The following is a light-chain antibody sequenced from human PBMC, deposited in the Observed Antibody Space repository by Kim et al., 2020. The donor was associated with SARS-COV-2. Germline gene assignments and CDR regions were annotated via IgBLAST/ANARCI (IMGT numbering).Light chain of an antibody. J-gene: IGLJ3*02. CDR1: SSNIGSNT. CDR2: TNN. V-gene: IGLV1-44*01. CDR3: AVWDGSLNGWV. Sequence: QSVLTQPPSASGTPGQRVTISCSGSSSNIGSNTVNWYHHLPGTAPKLLIHTNNQRPSGVPDRLSGSKSGTSASLAISGLQSEDEADYYCAVWDGSLNGWVFGGGTQLTVL.